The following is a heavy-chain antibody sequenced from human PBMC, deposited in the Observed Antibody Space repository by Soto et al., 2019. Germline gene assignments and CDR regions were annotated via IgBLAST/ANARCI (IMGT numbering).Heavy chain of an antibody. V-gene: IGHV3-30-3*01. D-gene: IGHD4-17*01. Sequence: WWSLRLSCSASVFTFSSYAMHWFRQAPGKGLEWVAVISYDGSNKYYADSVKGRFTISRDNSKNTLYLQMNSLRAEDTAVYYCAREKTVTSMYYFDYWGQGTLVTVSS. J-gene: IGHJ4*02. CDR1: VFTFSSYA. CDR3: AREKTVTSMYYFDY. CDR2: ISYDGSNK.